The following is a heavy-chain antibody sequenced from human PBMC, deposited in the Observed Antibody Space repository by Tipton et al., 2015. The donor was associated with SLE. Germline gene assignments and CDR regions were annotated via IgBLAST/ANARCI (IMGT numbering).Heavy chain of an antibody. J-gene: IGHJ6*02. CDR1: RGSISTYY. D-gene: IGHD4-17*01. CDR3: ARGSWDYGTLVSMDV. V-gene: IGHV4-59*12. CDR2: VYHSGST. Sequence: TLSLTCTVSRGSISTYYWSWIRQPPGKGLEWIGYVYHSGSTYYTPSLKSRITISLDRSKNQFSLKVFSVTAADAAVYYCARGSWDYGTLVSMDVWGQGTTVTVSS.